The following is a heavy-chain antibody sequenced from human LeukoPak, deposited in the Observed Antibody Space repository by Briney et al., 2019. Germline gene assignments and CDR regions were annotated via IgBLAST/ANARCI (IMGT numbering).Heavy chain of an antibody. V-gene: IGHV4-30-4*08. CDR2: IYYSGST. J-gene: IGHJ4*02. CDR1: GGSISSGDYY. CDR3: ARAARIAARPGLDY. Sequence: SETLSLTCTVSGGSISSGDYYWSWIRQPPGKGLEWIGYIYYSGSTYYNPSLKSRVTISVDTSKNQFSLKLSSVTAADTAVYYCARAARIAARPGLDYWGQGTLVTVSS. D-gene: IGHD6-6*01.